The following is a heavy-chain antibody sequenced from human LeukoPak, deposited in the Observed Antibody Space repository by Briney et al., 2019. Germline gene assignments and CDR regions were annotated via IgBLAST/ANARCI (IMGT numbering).Heavy chain of an antibody. D-gene: IGHD2-15*01. Sequence: SVTVSCKASGGTFSSYAISWVRQAPGQGLEWMGGIIPIFGTANYAQKFQGRVTITTDESTSTAYMELSSLRSEDTAVYYCASEVRYCSGGSCLFDPWGQGTLVTVSS. V-gene: IGHV1-69*05. CDR3: ASEVRYCSGGSCLFDP. CDR1: GGTFSSYA. CDR2: IIPIFGTA. J-gene: IGHJ5*02.